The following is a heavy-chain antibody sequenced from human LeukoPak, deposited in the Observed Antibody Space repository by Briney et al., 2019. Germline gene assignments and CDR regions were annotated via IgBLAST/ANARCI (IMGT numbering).Heavy chain of an antibody. V-gene: IGHV4-4*02. CDR3: ARDGSYGSGTTRLYGYYGMDV. D-gene: IGHD3-10*01. CDR2: IFRSGST. CDR1: GASIRSQKW. J-gene: IGHJ6*02. Sequence: PSETLSLTCAVSGASIRSQKWWTWVRQPPGKGLEWIGEIFRSGSTTYNPSLESRVTISIDTSKNQFSLKLSSVTAADTAVYYCARDGSYGSGTTRLYGYYGMDVWGQGTTVTVSS.